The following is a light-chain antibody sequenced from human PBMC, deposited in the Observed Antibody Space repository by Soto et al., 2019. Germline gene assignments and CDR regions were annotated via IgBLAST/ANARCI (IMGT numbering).Light chain of an antibody. V-gene: IGKV3-15*01. CDR3: QHYNNWPVWT. CDR1: QSVSGN. Sequence: EIVMTQSPSTLSVSPGERATLSCRASQSVSGNLAWYQQKPGQAPRLLIYDASTRATGIPARFSGSGSGTEFTLTISSLQSEDFAVYYCQHYNNWPVWTFGQGTKVEIK. CDR2: DAS. J-gene: IGKJ1*01.